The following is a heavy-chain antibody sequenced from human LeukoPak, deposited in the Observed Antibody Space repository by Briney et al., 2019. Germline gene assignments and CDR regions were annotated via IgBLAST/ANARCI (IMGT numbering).Heavy chain of an antibody. J-gene: IGHJ3*02. V-gene: IGHV3-30*18. CDR3: AKALTSGWYLDAFNI. D-gene: IGHD6-19*01. Sequence: QTGGSLRLSCAASGFTFSSYGMHWVRQAPGKGLEWVAVISYDGSNKYYADSVKGRFTISRDNSKNTLFLEMNSLRAEDTAVYYCAKALTSGWYLDAFNIWGQGTMVTVSS. CDR2: ISYDGSNK. CDR1: GFTFSSYG.